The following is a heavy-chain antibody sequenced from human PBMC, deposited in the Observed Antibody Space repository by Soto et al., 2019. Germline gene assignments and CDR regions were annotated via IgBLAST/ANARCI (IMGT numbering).Heavy chain of an antibody. D-gene: IGHD5-18*01. CDR1: GFSLSNARMG. J-gene: IGHJ3*02. V-gene: IGHV2-26*01. CDR3: ARRIRLYSYVMEDAFDI. Sequence: QVTLKESGPVLVKPTETLTLTCTVSGFSLSNARMGVSWIRQPPGKALEWLVHIFSNDEKSYSTPLKSRLTISKDTSKSQVVLTMTNMDPVDTATYYCARRIRLYSYVMEDAFDIWGQGTMVTVSS. CDR2: IFSNDEK.